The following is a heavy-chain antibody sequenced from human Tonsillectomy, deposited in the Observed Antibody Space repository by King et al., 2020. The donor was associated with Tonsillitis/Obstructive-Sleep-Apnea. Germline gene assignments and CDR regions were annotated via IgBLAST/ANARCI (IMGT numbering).Heavy chain of an antibody. D-gene: IGHD3-3*01. CDR3: ARALGTYYDFWSGYYTGYYYYYMDV. CDR2: MNPNSGNT. CDR1: GYTFTSYD. Sequence: QLVQSGAEVKKPGASVKVSCKASGYTFTSYDINWVRQATGQGLEGRGWMNPNSGNTGYAQKFQGRVTMTRNTSISTAYMELSSLRSEDTAVYYCARALGTYYDFWSGYYTGYYYYYMDVWGKGTTVTVSS. J-gene: IGHJ6*03. V-gene: IGHV1-8*01.